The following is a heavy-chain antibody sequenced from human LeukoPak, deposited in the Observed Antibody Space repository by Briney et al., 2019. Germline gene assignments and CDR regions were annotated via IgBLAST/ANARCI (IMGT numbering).Heavy chain of an antibody. CDR1: GGSISSSSYY. V-gene: IGHV4-39*01. CDR3: ARQANPGDLDY. CDR2: IYYSGST. Sequence: SETLSLTCTVSGGSISSSSYYWGWIRQPPGKGLEWIGSIYYSGSTYYNPSLKSRVTLSVDTSKNQFSLKLSSVTAADTAVYYCARQANPGDLDYWGQGTLVTVSS. J-gene: IGHJ4*02. D-gene: IGHD7-27*01.